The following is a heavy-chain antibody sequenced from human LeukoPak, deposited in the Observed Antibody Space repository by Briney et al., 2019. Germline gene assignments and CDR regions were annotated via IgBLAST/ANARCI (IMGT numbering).Heavy chain of an antibody. D-gene: IGHD3-10*01. V-gene: IGHV1-2*06. CDR2: INPSGGST. CDR1: GYTFTSYY. J-gene: IGHJ4*02. Sequence: ASVTVSCKASGYTFTSYYMHWVRQAPGQGLEWMGLINPSGGSTNYAQKFQGRVTITRDTSITTAYMELSRLRPDDTAVYYCARDNYCSGSYYKWWGQGTLVTVSS. CDR3: ARDNYCSGSYYKW.